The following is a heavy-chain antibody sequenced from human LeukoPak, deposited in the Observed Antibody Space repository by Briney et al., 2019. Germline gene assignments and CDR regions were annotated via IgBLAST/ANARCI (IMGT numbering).Heavy chain of an antibody. D-gene: IGHD2-15*01. CDR2: ISDSGVT. CDR3: AGRGHRYSRD. CDR1: GDSVSSGD. J-gene: IGHJ1*01. V-gene: IGHV4-4*09. Sequence: SETLSLTCTVSGDSVSSGDWTWIRQSPGKGLEWIGYISDSGVTDYNPSLKSRLTISVDSTNNKFSLNLHSVTAADTAVYYCAGRGHRYSRDWGQGILVTVSS.